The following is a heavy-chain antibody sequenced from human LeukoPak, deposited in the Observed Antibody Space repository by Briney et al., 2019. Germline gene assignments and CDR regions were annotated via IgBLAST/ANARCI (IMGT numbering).Heavy chain of an antibody. J-gene: IGHJ4*02. CDR2: INGDESST. Sequence: GGSLRLSCAASGFAVSDHYMNWVRQAPGKGLEWVSRINGDESSTNYADSVKGRFTISRDNAKDTLYLHMNSLTAEDTAVYYCARGAKWAYYFDYWGQGTLVTVSS. V-gene: IGHV3-74*01. CDR3: ARGAKWAYYFDY. CDR1: GFAVSDHY. D-gene: IGHD1-26*01.